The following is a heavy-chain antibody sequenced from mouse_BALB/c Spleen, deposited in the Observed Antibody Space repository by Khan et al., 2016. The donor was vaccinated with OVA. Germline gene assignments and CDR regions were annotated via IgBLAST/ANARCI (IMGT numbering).Heavy chain of an antibody. D-gene: IGHD1-2*01. CDR2: ISYSGST. J-gene: IGHJ2*01. Sequence: EVQLQESGPGLVKPSQSLSLSCTVSGYSITSGYGWYWIRQFPGNILEWMGYISYSGSTNYNPSLKSRISFTRDTSKNQFFLPLNSVTTEDTATYYCARTARIKYWGQGTTLTVSS. CDR3: ARTARIKY. V-gene: IGHV3-1*02. CDR1: GYSITSGYG.